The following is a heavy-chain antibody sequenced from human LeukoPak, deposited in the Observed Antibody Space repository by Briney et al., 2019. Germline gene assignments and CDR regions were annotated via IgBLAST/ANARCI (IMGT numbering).Heavy chain of an antibody. CDR2: IHTSGST. CDR1: GGSISSYY. CDR3: ARDGGSGWYNY. D-gene: IGHD6-19*01. Sequence: SETLSLTCTVSGGSISSYYWSWIRQPAGKGLEWIGRIHTSGSTNYNPSLKSRVTMSVETSKNHFSLRLSSVTAADTAVYYCARDGGSGWYNYWGQGTLVTVSS. J-gene: IGHJ4*02. V-gene: IGHV4-4*07.